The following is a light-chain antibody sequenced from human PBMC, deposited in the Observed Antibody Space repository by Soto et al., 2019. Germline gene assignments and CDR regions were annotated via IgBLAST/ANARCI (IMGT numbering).Light chain of an antibody. V-gene: IGKV3-20*01. Sequence: EIVLTQAPGTLSLSPGDRATLSCRASPSVSSRYLAWYQQKPGQAPRLLISGSSTRATGIPDRFSGSGCGKDFTLTISRMEPEDFVVYYCQQYGNSRWTFGQVTKVELK. J-gene: IGKJ1*01. CDR2: GSS. CDR3: QQYGNSRWT. CDR1: PSVSSRY.